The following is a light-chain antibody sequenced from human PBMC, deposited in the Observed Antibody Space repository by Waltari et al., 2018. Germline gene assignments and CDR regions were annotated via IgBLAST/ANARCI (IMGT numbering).Light chain of an antibody. J-gene: IGLJ2*01. CDR2: DVT. V-gene: IGLV2-14*03. CDR3: SSQTLDGLVL. CDR1: GIAVGASDS. Sequence: QSALTQPASLSGSPGQSITISCSGVGIAVGASDSVSWHQHHPGKAPQVIIDDVTNRPSGVSDCFSSSKSANTASLTISRVQPEDEADYYCSSQTLDGLVLFGGGTRLTVL.